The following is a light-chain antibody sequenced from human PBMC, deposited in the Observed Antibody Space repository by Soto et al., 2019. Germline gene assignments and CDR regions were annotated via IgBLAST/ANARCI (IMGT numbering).Light chain of an antibody. CDR1: SIDVGGYNY. Sequence: QSALTQPPSASGSPGQSVAISCTGTSIDVGGYNYVSWYQQHPGKAPKLMIYEVSQRPSGVPDRFSGSKSGNTASLTVSGLQAEDEADYYCSSYAGNSWVFGTGNKVTVL. V-gene: IGLV2-8*01. CDR2: EVS. CDR3: SSYAGNSWV. J-gene: IGLJ1*01.